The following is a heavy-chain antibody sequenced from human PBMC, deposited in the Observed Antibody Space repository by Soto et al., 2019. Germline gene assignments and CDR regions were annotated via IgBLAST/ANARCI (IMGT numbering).Heavy chain of an antibody. J-gene: IGHJ4*02. D-gene: IGHD6-19*01. CDR1: GGSFSGYY. CDR3: AIGPRMWLAGGGY. CDR2: INHSGIT. Sequence: ETLSLTCAVYGGSFSGYYWSWIRQPPGKGLEWLGEINHSGITDYNPSLKSRITISIDTSKKQFSLKLNSVTAADTAVYYCAIGPRMWLAGGGYWGQGTQVTVS. V-gene: IGHV4-34*01.